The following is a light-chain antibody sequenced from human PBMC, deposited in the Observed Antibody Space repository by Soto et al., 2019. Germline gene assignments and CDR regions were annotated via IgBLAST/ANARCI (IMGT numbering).Light chain of an antibody. CDR1: QGISNY. J-gene: IGKJ1*01. Sequence: DIQMTQSPSSLSASVGDRVTIACRASQGISNYLAWFQQKPGKVPKLLIFAASALQSGVPSRFSGSGSGTDFNLTIGRLQPEDVATYYCQTYDTAPAWAFGQGTRVEIK. CDR3: QTYDTAPAWA. CDR2: AAS. V-gene: IGKV1-27*01.